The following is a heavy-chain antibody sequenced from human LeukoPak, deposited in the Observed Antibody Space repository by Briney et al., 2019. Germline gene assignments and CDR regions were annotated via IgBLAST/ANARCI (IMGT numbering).Heavy chain of an antibody. Sequence: ASVKVSCKASGYTFTAYYMHWVRQAPGQGLEWMGWINPNTGGTNYAQKFQGRVTMTRDTSISTAYMELSRLRSDDTAVYYCARINYRPIIKFFDFWGQGTLVTVSS. CDR1: GYTFTAYY. CDR2: INPNTGGT. V-gene: IGHV1-2*02. D-gene: IGHD4-11*01. J-gene: IGHJ4*02. CDR3: ARINYRPIIKFFDF.